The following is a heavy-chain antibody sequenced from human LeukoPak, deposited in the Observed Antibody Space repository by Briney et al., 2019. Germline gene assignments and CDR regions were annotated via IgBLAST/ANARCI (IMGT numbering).Heavy chain of an antibody. J-gene: IGHJ5*01. CDR1: GFSFSAYG. CDR3: TKGADYYGSGSYSNWFDS. D-gene: IGHD3-10*01. V-gene: IGHV3-33*03. CDR2: VWHDGSKK. Sequence: GRSLRLSCVASGFSFSAYGMHWVRQVPGKGLEWVAVVWHDGSKKYYADSVKGRCSISRDNSKKTVYLDMNSLRAEDTAVYYCTKGADYYGSGSYSNWFDSWGQGTLVTVSS.